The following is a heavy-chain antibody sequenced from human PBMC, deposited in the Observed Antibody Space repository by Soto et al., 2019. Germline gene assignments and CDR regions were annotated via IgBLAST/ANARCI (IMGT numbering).Heavy chain of an antibody. D-gene: IGHD3-10*01. CDR3: SRRGSGHTFDY. Sequence: QVHLQESGPGLVRPSETLSLTCAVSGASISRTGFHWGWIRQPPGQGLEWIGSVDESVNTYYNSSLKSRVTISVDTSKNQFSLELKSVTAADTAVYYCSRRGSGHTFDYWGQGTLVTVSS. J-gene: IGHJ4*02. CDR2: VDESVNT. V-gene: IGHV4-39*01. CDR1: GASISRTGFH.